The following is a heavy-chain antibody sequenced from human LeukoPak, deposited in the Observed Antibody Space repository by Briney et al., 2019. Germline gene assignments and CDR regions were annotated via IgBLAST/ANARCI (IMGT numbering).Heavy chain of an antibody. CDR1: GITVSSYY. V-gene: IGHV3-53*01. D-gene: IGHD1-1*01. J-gene: IGHJ4*02. Sequence: RGGSLRLSCAASGITVSSYYMSWVRQAPGKGLEWVSLIYSDGSTFYADSVKGRLTISRDNSENTLYLQMNSLRAEDTAVYYCARGQQGRDWGQGTLVTVSS. CDR3: ARGQQGRD. CDR2: IYSDGST.